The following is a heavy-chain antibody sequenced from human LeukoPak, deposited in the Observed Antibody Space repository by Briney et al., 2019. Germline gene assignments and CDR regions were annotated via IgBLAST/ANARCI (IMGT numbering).Heavy chain of an antibody. CDR3: ARDQGHSSGHYNYDYYYGMDV. CDR2: IYYTGST. Sequence: PSETLSLTCTVSGGSFISSSYYWGWIRQPPGKGLEWIGSIYYTGSTYYNPSLKSRVTISVDTSKNQFSLRLSSMTAADTAVYYCARDQGHSSGHYNYDYYYGMDVWGQGTTVTVSS. CDR1: GGSFISSSYY. V-gene: IGHV4-39*02. D-gene: IGHD3-22*01. J-gene: IGHJ6*02.